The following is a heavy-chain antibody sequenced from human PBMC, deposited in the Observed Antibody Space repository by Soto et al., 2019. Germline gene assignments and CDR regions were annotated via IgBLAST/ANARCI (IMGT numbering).Heavy chain of an antibody. D-gene: IGHD5-18*01. CDR3: ASSYKAMVKDAFDI. Sequence: QVQLVQSGAEVKKPGSSVKVSCKASGGTFSSYAISWVRQAPRQGLEWMGGIIPIFGTANYAQNFQGRVTVTADESTSIVYMELSRLRSEDPDVYYCASSYKAMVKDAFDIWGEGTMVTVSS. CDR1: GGTFSSYA. CDR2: IIPIFGTA. J-gene: IGHJ3*02. V-gene: IGHV1-69*01.